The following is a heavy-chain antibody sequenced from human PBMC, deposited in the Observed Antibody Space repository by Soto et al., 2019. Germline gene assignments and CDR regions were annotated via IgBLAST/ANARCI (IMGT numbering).Heavy chain of an antibody. D-gene: IGHD3-22*01. Sequence: GSLRLSCAASGFTFSSYAMSWVRQAPGKGLEWVSAISGSGGSTYYADSVKGRFTISRDNSKNTLYLQMNSLRAEDTAVYYCAKVRAYYDSSGYYSLYDYWGQGTLVTVSS. CDR3: AKVRAYYDSSGYYSLYDY. J-gene: IGHJ4*02. CDR2: ISGSGGST. CDR1: GFTFSSYA. V-gene: IGHV3-23*01.